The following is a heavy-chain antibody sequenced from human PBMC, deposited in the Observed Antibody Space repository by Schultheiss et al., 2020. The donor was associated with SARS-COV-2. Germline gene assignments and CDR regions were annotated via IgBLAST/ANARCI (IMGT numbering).Heavy chain of an antibody. V-gene: IGHV3-48*02. J-gene: IGHJ4*02. D-gene: IGHD2-21*01. Sequence: GGSLRLSCVVSGFTFSDYNMNWVRQAPGKGLEWVSYISSSSSTIYYADSVKGRFTISRDNAKNSLYLQMNSLRDEDTAVYYCARDPYRGYLYFDYWGQGTLVTVSS. CDR2: ISSSSSTI. CDR3: ARDPYRGYLYFDY. CDR1: GFTFSDYN.